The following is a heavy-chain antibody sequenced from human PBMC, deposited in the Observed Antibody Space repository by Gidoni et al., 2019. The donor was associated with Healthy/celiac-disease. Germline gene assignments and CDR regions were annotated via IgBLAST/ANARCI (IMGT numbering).Heavy chain of an antibody. Sequence: QVQLQQWGAGLLKPSETLSLTCAVYGGSFSGYYWSWIRQPPGNGLEWIGEINHSGSTNSNPSLKSRVTISVDTSKNQFSLKLSSVTAADTAVYYCARGRKRFLEWSIPPDYWGQGTLVTVSS. CDR1: GGSFSGYY. D-gene: IGHD3-3*01. J-gene: IGHJ4*02. V-gene: IGHV4-34*01. CDR2: INHSGST. CDR3: ARGRKRFLEWSIPPDY.